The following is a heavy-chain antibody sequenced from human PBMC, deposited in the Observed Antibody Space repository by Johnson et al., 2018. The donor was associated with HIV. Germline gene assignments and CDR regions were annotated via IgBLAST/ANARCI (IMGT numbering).Heavy chain of an antibody. CDR3: VLQFLEWLSSDAFDI. D-gene: IGHD3-3*01. Sequence: VQLVESGGGLVKPGGSLRLSCAASGFTFINAWMSWVRQAPGKGLEWVSAISGSGANTYYADSVKGRFTISRDNSKNTLYLQMNSLRAEDTAVYYCVLQFLEWLSSDAFDIWGQGTIVTVSS. CDR2: ISGSGANT. CDR1: GFTFINAW. J-gene: IGHJ3*02. V-gene: IGHV3-23*04.